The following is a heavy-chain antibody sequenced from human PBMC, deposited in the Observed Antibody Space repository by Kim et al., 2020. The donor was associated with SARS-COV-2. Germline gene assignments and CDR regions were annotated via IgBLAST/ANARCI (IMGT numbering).Heavy chain of an antibody. CDR3: ARQDYDDSSGYYYSYFDY. J-gene: IGHJ4*02. CDR1: GYSFTSYW. V-gene: IGHV5-51*01. D-gene: IGHD3-22*01. Sequence: GESLKISCKGSGYSFTSYWIGWVRQMPGKGLEWMGIIYPGDSDTRYSPSFQGQVTISADKSISTAYLQWSSLKASYTAMYYCARQDYDDSSGYYYSYFDYWGQGTLVTVSS. CDR2: IYPGDSDT.